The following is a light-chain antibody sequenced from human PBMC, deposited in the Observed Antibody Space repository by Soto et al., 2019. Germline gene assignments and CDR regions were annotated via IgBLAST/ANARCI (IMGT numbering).Light chain of an antibody. CDR1: SSDVGGYNY. Sequence: QSVPTQPASVSGSPGQSITISCTGTSSDVGGYNYVSWYQQHPGKAPKLMIYDVSNRPSGVSNRFSGSKSGNTASLTISGLQAEDEADYYCSSYTSSSPYVFGTGTKVTVL. CDR3: SSYTSSSPYV. V-gene: IGLV2-14*01. CDR2: DVS. J-gene: IGLJ1*01.